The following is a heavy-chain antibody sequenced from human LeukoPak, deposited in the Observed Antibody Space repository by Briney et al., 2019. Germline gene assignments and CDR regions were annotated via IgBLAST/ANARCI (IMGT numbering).Heavy chain of an antibody. CDR3: VRSAFHAGSGNYYDY. D-gene: IGHD3-22*01. CDR2: IDNAGSIT. CDR1: GFTFSNYW. Sequence: GGSLRLSCAASGFTFSNYWIHWVRQAPGKGLVWVSRIDNAGSITTYADSVKGRFTFSRDNAENTLYLQMNSLRAEDTAVYYCVRSAFHAGSGNYYDYWGQGTLVTVSS. V-gene: IGHV3-74*03. J-gene: IGHJ4*02.